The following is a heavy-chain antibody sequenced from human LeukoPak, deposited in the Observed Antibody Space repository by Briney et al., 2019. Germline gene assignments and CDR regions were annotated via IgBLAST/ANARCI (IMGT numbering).Heavy chain of an antibody. CDR2: INPSGSST. J-gene: IGHJ5*02. CDR3: ARDNSVGDIAWWFDP. D-gene: IGHD3-16*02. V-gene: IGHV1-46*01. CDR1: GYTFTSYD. Sequence: ASVKVSCKASGYTFTSYDINWVRQAPGQGLEWMGLINPSGSSTLYAQKFQGRVTMTRDMSTTTDYMELSSLRSEDTAVYYCARDNSVGDIAWWFDPWGQGTLVTVSS.